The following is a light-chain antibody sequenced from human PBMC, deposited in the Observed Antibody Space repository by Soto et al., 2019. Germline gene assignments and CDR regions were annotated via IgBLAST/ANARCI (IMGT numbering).Light chain of an antibody. CDR2: EVS. V-gene: IGLV2-8*01. Sequence: QSALTQPPSASGSPGQSVTISCTGSSSDVGGYDYVSWYQQHPGKAPKLLIYEVSKGPSGAPDRFSGSKSGNTASLTVSGLQAEDEADYYCSSYAGSSKLGVFGGGTKLTVL. J-gene: IGLJ2*01. CDR3: SSYAGSSKLGV. CDR1: SSDVGGYDY.